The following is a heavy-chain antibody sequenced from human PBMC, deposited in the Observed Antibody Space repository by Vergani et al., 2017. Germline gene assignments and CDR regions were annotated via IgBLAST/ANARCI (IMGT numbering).Heavy chain of an antibody. J-gene: IGHJ6*03. CDR2: IYYSGST. CDR1: GGSISSYY. CDR3: ARVALGYCSSTSCLYYYYYMDV. D-gene: IGHD2-2*01. V-gene: IGHV4-59*01. Sequence: QVQLQESGPGLVKPSETLSLTCTVSGGSISSYYWSWIRQPPGKGLEWIGYIYYSGSTNYNPSLKSRVTISVDTSKNQFSLKLSSVTAADTAVYYCARVALGYCSSTSCLYYYYYMDVWGKGTTVTVSS.